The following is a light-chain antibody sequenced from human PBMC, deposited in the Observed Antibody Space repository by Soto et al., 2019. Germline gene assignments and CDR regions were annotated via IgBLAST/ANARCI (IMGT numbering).Light chain of an antibody. CDR1: TNY. J-gene: IGLJ1*01. CDR2: DVN. Sequence: QSVLTQPRSVSGSPGQSVTISCPGTTNYVSWYQQHPGKAPKLMIYDVNKRPSGVPDRFSGSKSGNTASLTVSGLQAEDEADYYCSSYGGSNIPLYVFGTGTKVTVL. V-gene: IGLV2-11*01. CDR3: SSYGGSNIPLYV.